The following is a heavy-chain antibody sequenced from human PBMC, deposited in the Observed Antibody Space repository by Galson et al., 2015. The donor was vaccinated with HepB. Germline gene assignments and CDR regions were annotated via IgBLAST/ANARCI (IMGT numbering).Heavy chain of an antibody. V-gene: IGHV3-30-3*01. J-gene: IGHJ4*02. CDR2: ISYDGSNK. D-gene: IGHD6-19*01. CDR3: ARFSGSGWNKYYFDY. Sequence: SLRLSCAASGFTFSRYWMSWVRQAPGKGLERVAVISYDGSNKYYADSVKGRFTISRDNSKNTLYLQMNSLRAEDTAVYYCARFSGSGWNKYYFDYWGQGTLVTVSS. CDR1: GFTFSRYW.